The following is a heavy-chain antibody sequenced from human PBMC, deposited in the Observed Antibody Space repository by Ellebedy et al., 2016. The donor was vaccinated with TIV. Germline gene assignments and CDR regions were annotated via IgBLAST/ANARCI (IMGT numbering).Heavy chain of an antibody. J-gene: IGHJ4*02. CDR1: GFTFSAFT. D-gene: IGHD6-19*01. V-gene: IGHV3-21*01. CDR2: IGGDGIHA. Sequence: GGSLRLSXAASGFTFSAFTMNWVRQSPGKGLEWVASIGGDGIHAFYAGSVTGRFVISRDNAKNSLDLQVFSLRAEDTAVYYCTRDQAYSSFDYWGQGTLVAVSS. CDR3: TRDQAYSSFDY.